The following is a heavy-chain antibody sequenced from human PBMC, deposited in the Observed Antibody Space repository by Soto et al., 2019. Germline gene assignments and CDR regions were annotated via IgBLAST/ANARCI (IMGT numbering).Heavy chain of an antibody. D-gene: IGHD1-26*01. V-gene: IGHV3-23*01. J-gene: IGHJ4*02. CDR1: GFTFNSYA. Sequence: EVHLLESGGGLVKPGGSQRLSCVASGFTFNSYAMSWVRQAPGRGLEWVSGISGSGGNTYYADSVKGRFTISRDNSKDTLYLQMTSLRAEDTALYYCAREAHSGSYLGRWGQGTLVTVSS. CDR3: AREAHSGSYLGR. CDR2: ISGSGGNT.